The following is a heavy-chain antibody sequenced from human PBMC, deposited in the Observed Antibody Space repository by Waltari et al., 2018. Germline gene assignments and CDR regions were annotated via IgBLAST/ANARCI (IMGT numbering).Heavy chain of an antibody. V-gene: IGHV5-51*03. J-gene: IGHJ6*02. CDR2: IYPGDSDT. CDR3: ATYDILTGYYGNGMDV. Sequence: EVQLVQSGAEVKKPGESLKISCKGSGSSFNSYWIGWVRQMPGKGLEWMGIIYPGDSDTRYRPSFQGQVTISADKSISTAYLQWNSLKASDTAMYYCATYDILTGYYGNGMDVWGQGTTVTVSS. CDR1: GSSFNSYW. D-gene: IGHD3-9*01.